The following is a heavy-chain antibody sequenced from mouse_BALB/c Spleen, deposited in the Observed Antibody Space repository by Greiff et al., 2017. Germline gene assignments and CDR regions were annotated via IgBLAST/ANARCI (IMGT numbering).Heavy chain of an antibody. J-gene: IGHJ4*01. CDR3: ARNGDGNYGGDAMDY. V-gene: IGHV2-2*02. CDR1: GFSLTSYG. Sequence: QVQLQQSGPGLVQPSQSLSITCTVSGFSLTSYGVHWVRQSPGKGLEWLGVIWSGGSTDYNAAFISRLSISKDNSKRQVFFKMNRLQANDTAIYYCARNGDGNYGGDAMDYWGQGTSVTVSS. CDR2: IWSGGST. D-gene: IGHD2-1*01.